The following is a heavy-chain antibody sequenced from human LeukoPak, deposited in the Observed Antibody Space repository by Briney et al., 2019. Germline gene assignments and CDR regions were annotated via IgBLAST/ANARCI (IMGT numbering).Heavy chain of an antibody. J-gene: IGHJ3*02. CDR1: GFTFSSYW. Sequence: GGSLRLSCAAPGFTFSSYWMSWVRQAPGKGLEWVANIKQDGSEKYYVDSVKGRFTISRDNAKNSLYLQMNSLRAEDTAVYYCARVEMATVGAFDIWGQGTMVTVSS. CDR3: ARVEMATVGAFDI. V-gene: IGHV3-7*04. CDR2: IKQDGSEK. D-gene: IGHD5-24*01.